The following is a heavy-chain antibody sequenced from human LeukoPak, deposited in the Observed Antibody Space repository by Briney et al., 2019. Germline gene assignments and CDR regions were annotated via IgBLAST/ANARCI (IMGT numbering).Heavy chain of an antibody. D-gene: IGHD2-21*02. V-gene: IGHV3-21*01. CDR3: ASNVAYCGGDCYDY. J-gene: IGHJ4*02. CDR1: GFTVSGEY. CDR2: ISSSSSYI. Sequence: GGSLRLSCAASGFTVSGEYMSWVRQAPGKGLEWVSSISSSSSYIYYADSVKGRFTISRDNAKNSLYLQMNSLRAEDTAVYYCASNVAYCGGDCYDYWGQGTLVTVSS.